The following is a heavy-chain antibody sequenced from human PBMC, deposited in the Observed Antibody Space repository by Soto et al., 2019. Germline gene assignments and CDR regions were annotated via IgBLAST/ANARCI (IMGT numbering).Heavy chain of an antibody. V-gene: IGHV3-23*01. CDR1: GFTFSSYA. D-gene: IGHD1-26*01. J-gene: IGHJ6*03. CDR2: ISGSGDST. Sequence: PGGSLRLSCAAAGFTFSSYAMNWVRQAPGKGLEWVSGISGSGDSTYYADTVKGRFTISRDNSKNTLYLQMNSLRAEDTAVYYCPKENREHLGYYMDVWGKGTTVTVS. CDR3: PKENREHLGYYMDV.